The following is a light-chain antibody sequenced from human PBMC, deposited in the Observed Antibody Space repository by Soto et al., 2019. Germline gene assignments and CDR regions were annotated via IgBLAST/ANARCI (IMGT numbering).Light chain of an antibody. V-gene: IGKV3-11*01. CDR3: QQRTIWLPIT. Sequence: EIVLTQSPATLSLSPGERATLSCRASQSVSSYFAWYQHKPGQAPRLLIYDASNRPTGIPARFSGSESGKNFTLTISSLEPEDIEVYYCQQRTIWLPITFGQGTRLEIK. CDR1: QSVSSY. J-gene: IGKJ5*01. CDR2: DAS.